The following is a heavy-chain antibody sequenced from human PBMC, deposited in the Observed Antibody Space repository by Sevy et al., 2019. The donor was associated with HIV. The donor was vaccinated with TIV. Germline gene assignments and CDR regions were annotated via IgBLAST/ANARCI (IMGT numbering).Heavy chain of an antibody. CDR3: TRGGDGFIVVVVAADAFDI. D-gene: IGHD2-15*01. CDR2: IRSKAYGGTT. J-gene: IGHJ3*02. CDR1: GFTFGDYA. V-gene: IGHV3-49*03. Sequence: QLGGSLRLSCTASGFTFGDYAMSWFRQAPGKGLEWVGFIRSKAYGGTTEYAASVKGRFTISRDDSKSIAYLQMNSLKTEDTAVYYCTRGGDGFIVVVVAADAFDIWGQGTMVTVSS.